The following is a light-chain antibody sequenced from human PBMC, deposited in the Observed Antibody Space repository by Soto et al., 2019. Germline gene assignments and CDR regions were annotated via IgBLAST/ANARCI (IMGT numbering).Light chain of an antibody. CDR3: PLYGSYSPWT. CDR1: QSIGSW. J-gene: IGKJ1*01. Sequence: DIQMTQSPTTLSASVGDRVTITCRASQSIGSWLAWYQQKPGKAPKLLIYKASTLESGVPSRFSGSGSGTEFLLTISSLQPDDFASYYCPLYGSYSPWTFGQGTKVEIK. CDR2: KAS. V-gene: IGKV1-5*03.